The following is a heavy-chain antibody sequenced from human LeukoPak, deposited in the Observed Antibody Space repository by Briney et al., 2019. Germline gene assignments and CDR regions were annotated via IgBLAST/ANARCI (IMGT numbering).Heavy chain of an antibody. V-gene: IGHV3-49*04. CDR2: IRRRSYGGAA. Sequence: PGGSLRLSCATSGFAFDDFAMSWVRQPAGKGLEWVGFIRRRSYGGAAEYAASVKGKFIISRDDSKGIAYLQMNSLKTEDTAVYYCSRNGLVAFDYWGQGSRAIVSP. CDR1: GFAFDDFA. CDR3: SRNGLVAFDY. J-gene: IGHJ4*02.